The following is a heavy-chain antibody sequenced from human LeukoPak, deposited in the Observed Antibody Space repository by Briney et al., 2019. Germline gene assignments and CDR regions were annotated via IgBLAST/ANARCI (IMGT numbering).Heavy chain of an antibody. Sequence: GGSLRLSCAASGFTVSSIHMDWVRQAPGKGLEWVSVTYTGGNSYYADSVKGRFIISRDISKNTLYLQMNSLRAEDSALYYCARGGRGSAAVVAPRSFDIWGQGTMVTVSS. D-gene: IGHD3-22*01. CDR3: ARGGRGSAAVVAPRSFDI. V-gene: IGHV3-53*01. J-gene: IGHJ3*02. CDR1: GFTVSSIH. CDR2: TYTGGNS.